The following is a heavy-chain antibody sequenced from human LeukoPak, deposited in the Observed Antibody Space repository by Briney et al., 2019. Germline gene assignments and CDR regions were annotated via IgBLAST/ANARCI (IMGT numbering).Heavy chain of an antibody. J-gene: IGHJ2*01. CDR2: IYYSGST. CDR1: GYSISSGYY. CDR3: ARHIVGALGSRYFDL. V-gene: IGHV4-38-2*02. Sequence: PETLSLTCTVSGYSISSGYYWGWIRQPPGKGLEWIGYIYYSGSTNYNPSLKSRITISVDTSKNQFSLKLSSVTAADTAVYYCARHIVGALGSRYFDLWGRGTLVTVSS. D-gene: IGHD1-26*01.